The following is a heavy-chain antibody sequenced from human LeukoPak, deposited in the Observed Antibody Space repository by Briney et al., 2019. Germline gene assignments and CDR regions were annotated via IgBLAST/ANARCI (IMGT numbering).Heavy chain of an antibody. Sequence: PGGSLRLSCAASGFTFSSYAMSWVRQAPGKGLEWVSGISDSGGRTYYADSVKGRFTISRDNAKNSLYLQMNSLRAEDTAVYYCARDQDYYDFWSGYYTLFDYWGQGTLVTVSS. D-gene: IGHD3-3*01. CDR1: GFTFSSYA. V-gene: IGHV3-23*01. J-gene: IGHJ4*02. CDR2: ISDSGGRT. CDR3: ARDQDYYDFWSGYYTLFDY.